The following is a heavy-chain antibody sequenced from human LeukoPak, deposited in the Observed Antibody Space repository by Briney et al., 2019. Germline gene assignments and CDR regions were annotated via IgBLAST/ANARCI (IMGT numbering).Heavy chain of an antibody. CDR2: MNPNSGNT. J-gene: IGHJ4*02. V-gene: IGHV1-8*01. D-gene: IGHD2-15*01. Sequence: ASVKVSCKTSGYTFSNYDINWVRQTTGQGLEWMGWMNPNSGNTGYAQRFQGRVTMTRNTSLSTAYMELSSLTSEDTAVYYCTRRDCGGGSCFEVLALAFGNWGQGTVVTVSS. CDR1: GYTFSNYD. CDR3: TRRDCGGGSCFEVLALAFGN.